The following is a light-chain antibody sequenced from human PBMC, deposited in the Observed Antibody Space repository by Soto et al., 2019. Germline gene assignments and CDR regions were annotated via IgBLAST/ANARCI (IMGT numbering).Light chain of an antibody. V-gene: IGLV2-14*03. CDR1: SSDVGRYNY. J-gene: IGLJ1*01. Sequence: QSALAQPASVSGSRGQSITISCTGTSSDVGRYNYVSWFQQHPGKVPKLIIYDVSNWPSGVSDRFSGSKSGNTAYLTISGLHPEDEADYYCSSFTSSSTFVFGTGTKLTVL. CDR3: SSFTSSSTFV. CDR2: DVS.